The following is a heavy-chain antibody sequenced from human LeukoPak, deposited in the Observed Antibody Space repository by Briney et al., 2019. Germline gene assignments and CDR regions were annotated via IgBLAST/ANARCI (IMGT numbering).Heavy chain of an antibody. D-gene: IGHD7-27*01. CDR2: VYYTGST. V-gene: IGHV4-59*03. Sequence: NPSETLPLTCTVSGDFITAYYWSWIRQPPGKGLEWIGYVYYTGSTEYNFSLRSRVTVSLDMSKHQFSLNLTSVTAADTAVYYCATNTGTVFDYWGQGALVTVSS. J-gene: IGHJ4*02. CDR1: GDFITAYY. CDR3: ATNTGTVFDY.